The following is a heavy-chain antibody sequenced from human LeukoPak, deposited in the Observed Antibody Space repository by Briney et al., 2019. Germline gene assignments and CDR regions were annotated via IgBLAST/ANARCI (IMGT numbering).Heavy chain of an antibody. CDR2: IYYSGST. V-gene: IGHV4-59*01. J-gene: IGHJ2*01. CDR3: ARGVVKLHYYWYFDL. D-gene: IGHD3-22*01. CDR1: GGSISSYY. Sequence: PSETLSLTCTVSGGSISSYYWSWIRQPPGKGLEWIGYIYYSGSTNYNPPLKSRVTISVDTSKNQFSLKLSSVTAADTAVYYCARGVVKLHYYWYFDLWGRGTLVTVSS.